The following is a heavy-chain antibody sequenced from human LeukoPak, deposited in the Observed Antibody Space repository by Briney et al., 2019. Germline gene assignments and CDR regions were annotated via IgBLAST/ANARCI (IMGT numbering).Heavy chain of an antibody. Sequence: PSETLSLTCTVSGGSISSGSYCWSWIRQPAGKGLEWIGHIHISGSANYNPSLKSRITISVDTSKNKFSLRLRSVTAADTAIYYCARRTGSYFGQFDSWGQGTLVTVSS. CDR2: IHISGSA. D-gene: IGHD3-10*01. V-gene: IGHV4-61*09. CDR1: GGSISSGSYC. CDR3: ARRTGSYFGQFDS. J-gene: IGHJ4*02.